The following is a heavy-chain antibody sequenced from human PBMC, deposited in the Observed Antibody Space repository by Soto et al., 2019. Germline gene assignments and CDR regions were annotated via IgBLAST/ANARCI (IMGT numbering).Heavy chain of an antibody. D-gene: IGHD3-10*01. CDR2: IYPADSDT. CDR1: GYTFSSHW. V-gene: IGHV5-51*01. CDR3: ATMTESYFYYGMDV. Sequence: GESVKISCKGSGYTFSSHWIGWVRQMPGKGLEWMGIIYPADSDTRYSPSFQGQVTISADKSIRTTYLQWSSLKASDTAIYYCATMTESYFYYGMDVWGQGTTVTVSS. J-gene: IGHJ6*02.